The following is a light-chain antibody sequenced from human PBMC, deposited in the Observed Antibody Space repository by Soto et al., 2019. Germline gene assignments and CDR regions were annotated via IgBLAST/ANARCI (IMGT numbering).Light chain of an antibody. Sequence: QSALTQPASVSGSPGQSITISCTGTSSDVGGYNYVSWYQQHPGKAPKLMIYDVSNRPSGVSNRFSGSRSGNTASLTISGLQAXDEAHYYCSSYTGSTTLVVFGGGTKLTVL. V-gene: IGLV2-14*03. CDR3: SSYTGSTTLVV. J-gene: IGLJ2*01. CDR1: SSDVGGYNY. CDR2: DVS.